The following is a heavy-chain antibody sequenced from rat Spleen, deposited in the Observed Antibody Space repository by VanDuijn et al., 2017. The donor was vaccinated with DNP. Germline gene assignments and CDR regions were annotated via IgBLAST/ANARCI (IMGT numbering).Heavy chain of an antibody. J-gene: IGHJ2*01. CDR3: TRGRDYFDY. V-gene: IGHV5S10*01. CDR1: GFTFSDCN. Sequence: EVQLVESGGGLVRPGRSLKLSCATSGFTFSDCNMAWVRQAPKKGLEWVATIIYDGSRTYYRNSVKGRFTISRDNAENTLYLQMSSLRSEDTATYFCTRGRDYFDYWGQGVMVTVSS. CDR2: IIYDGSRT.